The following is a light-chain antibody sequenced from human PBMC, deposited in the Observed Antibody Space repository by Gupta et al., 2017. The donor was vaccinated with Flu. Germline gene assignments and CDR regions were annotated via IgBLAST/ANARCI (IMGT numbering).Light chain of an antibody. J-gene: IGKJ1*01. V-gene: IGKV3-20*01. CDR1: QRVTSNY. CDR3: QQYGTSQT. CDR2: GAS. Sequence: GERATVSCRASQRVTSNYLAWYQQKPVQGPRILIYGASSSLNGIPYRFSGSGSGTDFILTIVRLEPEDFEVYFCQQYGTSQTFGQGTKVEIK.